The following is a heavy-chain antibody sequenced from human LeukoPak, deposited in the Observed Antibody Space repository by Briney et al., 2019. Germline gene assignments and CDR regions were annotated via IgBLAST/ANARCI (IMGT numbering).Heavy chain of an antibody. CDR2: ISGSDGST. Sequence: GGSLKLSCAASGLTFSSYAMSWVRQAPGKGLEWVSTISGSDGSTYYADSVKGRFTISRDNSKNTMYLQMNSLRAEDTAVYYCAKRLVAGYCSGGSCYSEHYFDYWGQGTLVTASS. D-gene: IGHD2-15*01. CDR1: GLTFSSYA. J-gene: IGHJ4*02. V-gene: IGHV3-23*01. CDR3: AKRLVAGYCSGGSCYSEHYFDY.